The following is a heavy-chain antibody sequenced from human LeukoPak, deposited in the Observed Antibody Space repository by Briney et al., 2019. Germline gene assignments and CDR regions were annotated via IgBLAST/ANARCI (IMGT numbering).Heavy chain of an antibody. V-gene: IGHV3-53*01. J-gene: IGHJ4*02. CDR2: IYSGGST. D-gene: IGHD1-26*01. Sequence: GGSLRLSCAASGFTVRTNYMSWVRQAPGKGLEWVSVIYSGGSTYYADSVKGRFTISRDNSKNTLFLQMNSLRADDTGVYYCAREVVAVGATGGAFDYWAREPWSPSPQ. CDR1: GFTVRTNY. CDR3: AREVVAVGATGGAFDY.